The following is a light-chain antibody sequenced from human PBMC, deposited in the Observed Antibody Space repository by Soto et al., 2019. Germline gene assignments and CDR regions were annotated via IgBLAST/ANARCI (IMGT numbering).Light chain of an antibody. CDR2: GAS. V-gene: IGKV3-11*01. CDR3: QQSYSTPPT. Sequence: EVVLTQSPATLSLSPGERATLSCRASENVRTFVDWYQQKPGQAPRLLIYGASNRATGIPARFSGSGSGTDFTLTISNLEPEDFATYYCQQSYSTPPTFGQGTRLEIK. CDR1: ENVRTF. J-gene: IGKJ5*01.